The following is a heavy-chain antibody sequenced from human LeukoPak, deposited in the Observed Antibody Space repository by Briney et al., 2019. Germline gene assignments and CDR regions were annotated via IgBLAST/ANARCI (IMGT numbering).Heavy chain of an antibody. CDR2: INANSGGT. J-gene: IGHJ4*02. CDR3: ACASGNYYNGNYFDY. D-gene: IGHD3-10*01. CDR1: GYTFTGYN. V-gene: IGHV1-2*02. Sequence: ASVKVSRKASGYTFTGYNMHWVRQAPGQGLEWMGWINANSGGTNYAQKFQGRVTMTRDTSISTAFMELSRLSSDDTAVYYCACASGNYYNGNYFDYWGQGTLVTVSS.